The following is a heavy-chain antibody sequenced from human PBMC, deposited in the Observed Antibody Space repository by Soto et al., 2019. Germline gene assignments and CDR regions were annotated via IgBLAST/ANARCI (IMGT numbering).Heavy chain of an antibody. V-gene: IGHV4-59*08. J-gene: IGHJ6*03. Sequence: SDTLSVTCTVSGGSISSYYWSWIRQPPGKGLEWIGYIYYSGSTNYNPSLKSRVTISVDTSKNQFSLKLSSVTAADTAVYYCARTRMVRGVTYYYYYYYMDVWGKGTTVTVSS. CDR3: ARTRMVRGVTYYYYYYYMDV. CDR2: IYYSGST. D-gene: IGHD3-10*01. CDR1: GGSISSYY.